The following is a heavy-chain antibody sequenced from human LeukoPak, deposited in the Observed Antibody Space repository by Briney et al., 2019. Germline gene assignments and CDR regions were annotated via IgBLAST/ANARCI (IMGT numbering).Heavy chain of an antibody. Sequence: GGSLRLSCAASGFTFSSYAMSWVRQAPGKGLEWVSAISGSGGSTYYADSVKGRFTISRDNSKNTLYPQMNSLRAEDTAVYYCAKGPTKYDYVWGSYRSDCAFDYWGQGTLVTVSS. D-gene: IGHD3-16*02. CDR1: GFTFSSYA. CDR3: AKGPTKYDYVWGSYRSDCAFDY. V-gene: IGHV3-23*01. J-gene: IGHJ4*02. CDR2: ISGSGGST.